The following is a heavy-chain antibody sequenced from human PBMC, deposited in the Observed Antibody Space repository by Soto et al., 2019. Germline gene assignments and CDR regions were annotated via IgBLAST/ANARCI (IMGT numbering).Heavy chain of an antibody. D-gene: IGHD2-2*01. CDR3: ARDRGGIVGVPAARDCWFDP. V-gene: IGHV1-18*01. J-gene: IGHJ5*02. CDR2: SSAYNGNT. CDR1: GYTFTSYG. Sequence: QVQLVQSGAEVKKPGASVKVSCKASGYTFTSYGISWVRQAPGQGREWMGWSSAYNGNTNYAQKLQGRVTMTTDTDTSTAYMELRSLRYDDTAVYYCARDRGGIVGVPAARDCWFDPWGQGTLVTVSS.